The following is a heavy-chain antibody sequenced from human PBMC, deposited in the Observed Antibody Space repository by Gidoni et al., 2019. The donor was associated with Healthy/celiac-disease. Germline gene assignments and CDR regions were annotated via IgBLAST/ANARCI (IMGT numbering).Heavy chain of an antibody. J-gene: IGHJ4*02. CDR1: GFTFSSYA. CDR2: ISYDGSNK. D-gene: IGHD4-4*01. V-gene: IGHV3-30-3*01. Sequence: QVQLVASGGGVVQPGRSLRLSCAASGFTFSSYAMHWVRQAPGKGLEWVAVISYDGSNKYYADSVKGRFTISRDNSKNTLYLQMNSLRAEDTAVYYCARGLQNYYFDYWGQGTLVTVSS. CDR3: ARGLQNYYFDY.